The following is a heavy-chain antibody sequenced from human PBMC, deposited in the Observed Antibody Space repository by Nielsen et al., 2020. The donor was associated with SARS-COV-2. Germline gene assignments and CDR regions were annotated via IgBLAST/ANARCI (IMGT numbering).Heavy chain of an antibody. J-gene: IGHJ4*02. CDR2: ISYDGSNK. V-gene: IGHV3-30-3*01. Sequence: GGSLRLSCAASGFTFSSYAMHWVRQAPGKGLEWVAVISYDGSNKYYADSVKGRFTISRDNSKNSLYLQMNSLRAEDTALYYCAKDLLAVAGRNSVVGFDYWGQGTLVTVSS. CDR3: AKDLLAVAGRNSVVGFDY. CDR1: GFTFSSYA. D-gene: IGHD6-19*01.